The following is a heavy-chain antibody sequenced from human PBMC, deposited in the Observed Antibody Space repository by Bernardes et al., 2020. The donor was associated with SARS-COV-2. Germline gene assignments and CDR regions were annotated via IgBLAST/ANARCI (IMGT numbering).Heavy chain of an antibody. CDR3: PSSDYPYFDY. Sequence: VGSLSLSCAASGLTFSDDGINWVRQVPGKGLEWVGRILRNAEVGTTDYAEPVKGRFTISRDDSTNMLYLDMNLLKSEYGDLDYCPSSDYPYFDYGGQGTLVTVSP. CDR1: GLTFSDDG. D-gene: IGHD4-17*01. CDR2: ILRNAEVGTT. J-gene: IGHJ4*02. V-gene: IGHV3-15*01.